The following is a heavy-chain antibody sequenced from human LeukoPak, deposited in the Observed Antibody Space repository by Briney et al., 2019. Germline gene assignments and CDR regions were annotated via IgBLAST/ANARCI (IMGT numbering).Heavy chain of an antibody. CDR2: FDPEDGET. V-gene: IGHV1-24*01. Sequence: ASVQVSCKVSGYTLTELSMHWVRQAPGKGLEWMGGFDPEDGETIYAQKFQGRVTMTEDTSTDTAYMELSSLRSEDTAVYYCATGVRQTGYESDAFDIWGQGTMVTVSS. CDR3: ATGVRQTGYESDAFDI. CDR1: GYTLTELS. J-gene: IGHJ3*02. D-gene: IGHD3-9*01.